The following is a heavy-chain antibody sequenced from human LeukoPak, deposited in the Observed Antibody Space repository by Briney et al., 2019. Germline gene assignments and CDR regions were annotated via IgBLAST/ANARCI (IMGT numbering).Heavy chain of an antibody. D-gene: IGHD1-14*01. CDR1: GFSLSTSGVG. J-gene: IGHJ4*02. V-gene: IGHV2-5*02. Sequence: ESGPTLVNPTQTLTLTCTFSGFSLSTSGVGVGWIRQPPGKALEWLALIYWDDDKRYSPSLKCRLTITKDTSKNQVVLRMINMDPVDTATYYCAYSYWVAGYFDYWGQGALVTVSS. CDR2: IYWDDDK. CDR3: AYSYWVAGYFDY.